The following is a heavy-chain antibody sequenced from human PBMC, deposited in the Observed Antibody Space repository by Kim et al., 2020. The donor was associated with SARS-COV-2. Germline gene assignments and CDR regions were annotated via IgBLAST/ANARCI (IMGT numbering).Heavy chain of an antibody. CDR3: AKVFGVVPGY. D-gene: IGHD3-3*01. J-gene: IGHJ4*02. CDR1: GFTFSSYG. Sequence: GGSLRLSCAASGFTFSSYGMHWVRQAPGKGLEWVAVISYDGSDKYYADSVKGRFTISRDNSKNTLYLQMNSLRAEDTAVYYCAKVFGVVPGYWGQGTLVTVSS. CDR2: ISYDGSDK. V-gene: IGHV3-30*18.